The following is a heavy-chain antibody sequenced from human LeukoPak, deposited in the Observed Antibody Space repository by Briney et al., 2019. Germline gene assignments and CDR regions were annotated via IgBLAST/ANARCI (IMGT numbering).Heavy chain of an antibody. Sequence: GGSLRLSCEGSGFTVSSNYMSWVRQAPGKGLEWVSVIYGGGGTYYADSVKGRFTISRDTSKNMVYLQMNSLRAEDTAVYYCARGLTMVRGVTAFDYWGQGTLVAVSS. J-gene: IGHJ4*02. V-gene: IGHV3-53*01. D-gene: IGHD3-10*01. CDR1: GFTVSSNY. CDR2: IYGGGGT. CDR3: ARGLTMVRGVTAFDY.